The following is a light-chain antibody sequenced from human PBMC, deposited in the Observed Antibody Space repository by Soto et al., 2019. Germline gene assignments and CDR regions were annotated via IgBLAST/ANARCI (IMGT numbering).Light chain of an antibody. Sequence: SVLTQPASVSGSPGQSITISCTGTISDVGTYNYVSWYQQYPGKAPKLMIYEVSSRPSGVSNRFSASKSGNTASLTISGLQAEDEADYYCCSFTTTTTLVVFGGGTKLTVL. V-gene: IGLV2-14*01. J-gene: IGLJ2*01. CDR2: EVS. CDR1: ISDVGTYNY. CDR3: CSFTTTTTLVV.